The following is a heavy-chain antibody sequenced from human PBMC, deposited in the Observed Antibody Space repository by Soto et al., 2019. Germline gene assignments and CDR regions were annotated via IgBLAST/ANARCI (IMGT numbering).Heavy chain of an antibody. CDR2: IIPIFGTA. D-gene: IGHD1-26*01. V-gene: IGHV1-69*12. CDR1: GGTFSSYA. Sequence: QVQLVQSGAAVKKPGSSVKVSCKASGGTFSSYAISWVRQAPGQGLEWMGGIIPIFGTANYAQKFQGRVTITADESTSTAYMELSSLRSEDTAVYYCAGYRRSIVGATYDFDYWGQGTLVTVSS. CDR3: AGYRRSIVGATYDFDY. J-gene: IGHJ4*02.